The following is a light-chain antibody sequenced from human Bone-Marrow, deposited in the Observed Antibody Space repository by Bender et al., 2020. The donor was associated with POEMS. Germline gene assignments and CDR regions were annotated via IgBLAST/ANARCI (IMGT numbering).Light chain of an antibody. J-gene: IGLJ1*01. CDR3: NSYTTTTIV. Sequence: QSVLTQPPSVSGAPGQRVTISCTGSSSNTGSGYDINWYQHLPGTAPKLLIYGYNNRPSGVPDRFSGSKSGTSASLAITGLQAEDEGDYYCNSYTTTTIVFGTGTQVTVL. V-gene: IGLV1-40*01. CDR1: SSNTGSGYD. CDR2: GYN.